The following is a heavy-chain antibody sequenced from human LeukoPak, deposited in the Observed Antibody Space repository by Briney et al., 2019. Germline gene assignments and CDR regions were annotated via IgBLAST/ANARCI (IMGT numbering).Heavy chain of an antibody. D-gene: IGHD6-6*01. V-gene: IGHV4-61*05. CDR2: IYYSGST. CDR3: ARSFKMYSSSPLFDY. Sequence: SETLSLTCTVSGGSINSTNYNWGWIRQPPGMGLEWIGYIYYSGSTNYNPSLKSRVTISVDTSKNQFSLKLSSVTAADTAVYYCARSFKMYSSSPLFDYWGQGTLVTVSS. J-gene: IGHJ4*02. CDR1: GGSINSTNYN.